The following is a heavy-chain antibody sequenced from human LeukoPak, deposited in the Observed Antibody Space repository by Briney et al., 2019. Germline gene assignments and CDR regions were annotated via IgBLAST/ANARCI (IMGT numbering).Heavy chain of an antibody. CDR1: RLTFSRYW. D-gene: IGHD5-12*01. Sequence: GGSRRLSCAASRLTFSRYWMTWVRQAPGKGLEWVGNINPDGTGKYYVDSVKGRFTISRNNAKNSLYLQMNSLRAEDTAVYYCASGYSGYLYFDYWGQGTLVTVSS. CDR3: ASGYSGYLYFDY. CDR2: INPDGTGK. V-gene: IGHV3-7*01. J-gene: IGHJ4*02.